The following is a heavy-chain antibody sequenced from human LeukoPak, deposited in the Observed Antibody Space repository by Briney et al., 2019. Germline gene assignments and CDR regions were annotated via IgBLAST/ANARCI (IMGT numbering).Heavy chain of an antibody. CDR2: ISWNSGSI. V-gene: IGHV3-9*01. CDR3: ARENRGYSYGAFDY. Sequence: GGSLRLSCAASGFTFDDYAMHWVRQAPGKGLEWVSGISWNSGSIGYADSVKGRFTISRDNAKNSLYLQMNSLRAEDTAVYYCARENRGYSYGAFDYWGQGTLVTVSS. CDR1: GFTFDDYA. J-gene: IGHJ4*02. D-gene: IGHD5-18*01.